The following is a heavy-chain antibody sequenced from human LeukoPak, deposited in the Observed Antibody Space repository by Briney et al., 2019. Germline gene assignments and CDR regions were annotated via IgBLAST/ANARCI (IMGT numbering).Heavy chain of an antibody. CDR3: ARDQTIIAASLYWYFDL. CDR1: GYTFAYYG. V-gene: IGHV1-18*01. CDR2: ISAYNGNT. D-gene: IGHD6-25*01. J-gene: IGHJ2*01. Sequence: ASVKVSCKASGYTFAYYGISWVRQAPGQGLEWMGWISAYNGNTNYAQRLQGRVTMTTDTSTSTAYMELRSLRSDDTAVYYCARDQTIIAASLYWYFDLWGRGTLVTVSS.